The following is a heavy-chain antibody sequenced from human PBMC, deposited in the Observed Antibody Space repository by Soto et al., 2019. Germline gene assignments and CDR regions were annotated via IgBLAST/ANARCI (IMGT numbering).Heavy chain of an antibody. CDR2: INPIVSMS. D-gene: IGHD3-10*01. Sequence: QVQLVQSGTEVKKPGSSVKVSCKASGDAFSFYTINWVRQAPGLGLEWVGRINPIVSMSNYAQKFQGRVSMTAEESTSTAYMELRRLISDDTTMYFCAYSYGTGYRAVDYWGQVALVIVSS. J-gene: IGHJ4*02. V-gene: IGHV1-69*02. CDR3: AYSYGTGYRAVDY. CDR1: GDAFSFYT.